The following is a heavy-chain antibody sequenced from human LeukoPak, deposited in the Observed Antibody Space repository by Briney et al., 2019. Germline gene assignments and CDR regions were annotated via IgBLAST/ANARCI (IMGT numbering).Heavy chain of an antibody. J-gene: IGHJ6*02. D-gene: IGHD2-15*01. CDR1: GFSFSSND. V-gene: IGHV3-13*01. Sequence: GGSLRLSCAASGFSFSSNDMRWVRQATGKGLEWVSAIGTAVDTYYSGSVKGRFTISKENAKNSLYLQMNSLRAEDTAVYYCARAVPRVPTYCSGGSCYPKLYGMDVWGQGTTVTVSS. CDR3: ARAVPRVPTYCSGGSCYPKLYGMDV. CDR2: IGTAVDT.